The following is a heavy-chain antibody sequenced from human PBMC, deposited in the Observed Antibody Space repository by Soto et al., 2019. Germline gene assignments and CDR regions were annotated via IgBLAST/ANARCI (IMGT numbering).Heavy chain of an antibody. CDR3: ARLPYGDLGYYYYYYGMDV. D-gene: IGHD4-17*01. V-gene: IGHV4-34*01. Sequence: SETLSLTCAVYGGSFSGYYWSWIRQPPGKGLEWIGEINHSGSTNYNPSLKSRVTISVDTSKNQFSLKLSSVTAADTAVYYCARLPYGDLGYYYYYYGMDVWGQGTTVTVS. CDR1: GGSFSGYY. CDR2: INHSGST. J-gene: IGHJ6*02.